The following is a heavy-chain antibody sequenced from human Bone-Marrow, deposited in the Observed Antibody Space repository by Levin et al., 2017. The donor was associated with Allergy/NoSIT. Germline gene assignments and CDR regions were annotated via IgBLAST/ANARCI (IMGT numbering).Heavy chain of an antibody. J-gene: IGHJ6*02. Sequence: GGSLRLSCVASQFTFNNYPMSWVRQAPGKGLEWVSGINKRGDYTYYADSVKGRFTITRDNSKNTLYLQIDTLRAEDTAIYYCAKEACSVGASSCWIRGSYYYYYGLDVWGQGTTVTVSS. CDR1: QFTFNNYP. V-gene: IGHV3-23*01. CDR2: INKRGDYT. D-gene: IGHD2-2*01. CDR3: AKEACSVGASSCWIRGSYYYYYGLDV.